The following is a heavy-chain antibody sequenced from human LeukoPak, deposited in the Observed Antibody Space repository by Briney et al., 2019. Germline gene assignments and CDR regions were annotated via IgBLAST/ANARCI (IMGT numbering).Heavy chain of an antibody. CDR2: ISGSGGST. V-gene: IGHV3-23*01. J-gene: IGHJ6*04. Sequence: GGSLRLSCAASGYTFSSYAMSWVRQAPGKGLEWVSAISGSGGSTYYADSVKGRFTISRDNSKNTLYLQMNSLRAEDTAVYYCAKWLQAGTEGGWGKGTTVTVSS. CDR3: AKWLQAGTEGG. CDR1: GYTFSSYA. D-gene: IGHD6-13*01.